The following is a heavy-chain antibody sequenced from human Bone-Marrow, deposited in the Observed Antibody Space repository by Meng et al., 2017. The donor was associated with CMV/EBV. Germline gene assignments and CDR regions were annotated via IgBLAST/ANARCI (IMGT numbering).Heavy chain of an antibody. Sequence: GESLKISCKGSGYSFTSYWIGWVRQMPGKGLEWMGIIYPGDSDTRYSPSFQGQVTISADKSNSTAYLQWSSLKASDTAMYYCARREYSGAWSQPLAFDIWGQGTMVTVSS. J-gene: IGHJ3*02. CDR1: GYSFTSYW. CDR2: IYPGDSDT. D-gene: IGHD5-12*01. V-gene: IGHV5-51*01. CDR3: ARREYSGAWSQPLAFDI.